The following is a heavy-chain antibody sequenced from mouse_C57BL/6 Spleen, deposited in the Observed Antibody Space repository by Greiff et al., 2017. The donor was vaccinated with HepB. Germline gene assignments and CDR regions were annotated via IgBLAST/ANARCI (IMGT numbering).Heavy chain of an antibody. J-gene: IGHJ3*01. CDR3: AKGYDGAWFAY. CDR2: ISYDGSN. Sequence: ESGPGLVKPSQSLSLTCSVTGYSITSGYYWNWIRQFPGNKLEWMGYISYDGSNNYNPSLKNRISITRDTSKNQFFLKLNSVTTEDTATYYCAKGYDGAWFAYWGQGTLVTVSA. D-gene: IGHD2-12*01. V-gene: IGHV3-6*01. CDR1: GYSITSGYY.